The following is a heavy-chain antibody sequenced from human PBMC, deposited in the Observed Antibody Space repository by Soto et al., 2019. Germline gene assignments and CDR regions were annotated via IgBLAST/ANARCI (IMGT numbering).Heavy chain of an antibody. J-gene: IGHJ4*02. CDR2: ISGSGDTI. Sequence: QVQLVQSGGGLVRPGGSLRLSCEASGFIFSDYYMAWIRQAPGKGLEWVSYISGSGDTIYYADSVKGRFTISRDSAKDSLYLQMNTLRDEDTATYYCARLGQFDFWGQGTVVTVSS. CDR1: GFIFSDYY. V-gene: IGHV3-11*01. CDR3: ARLGQFDF.